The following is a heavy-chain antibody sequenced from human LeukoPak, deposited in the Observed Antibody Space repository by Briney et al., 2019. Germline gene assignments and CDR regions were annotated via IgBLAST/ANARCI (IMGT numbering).Heavy chain of an antibody. Sequence: PGGSLRLSCAASGFTFDDYAMHWVRQAPGKGLEWVSGISWNSGSIGYADSVKGRFTISRDNAKNSLYLQMNSLRAEDTALYYCAKDYGSGSYSQYDAFDIWGQGTMVTVSS. D-gene: IGHD3-10*01. CDR2: ISWNSGSI. CDR3: AKDYGSGSYSQYDAFDI. V-gene: IGHV3-9*01. J-gene: IGHJ3*02. CDR1: GFTFDDYA.